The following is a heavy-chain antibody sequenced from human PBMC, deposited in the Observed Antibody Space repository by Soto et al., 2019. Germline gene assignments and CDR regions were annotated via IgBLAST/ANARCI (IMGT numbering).Heavy chain of an antibody. CDR1: GFTFSSYG. V-gene: IGHV3-30*18. J-gene: IGHJ4*02. D-gene: IGHD2-15*01. CDR2: ISYDGSNK. CDR3: ANSLSRYCSGGSCYSDY. Sequence: QVQLVESGGGVVQPGRSLRLSCAASGFTFSSYGMHWVRQAPGKGLEWVAVISYDGSNKYYADSVKGRFTISRDNSKNTLYLQMNSLRAEDTAVYYCANSLSRYCSGGSCYSDYWGQGTLVTVSS.